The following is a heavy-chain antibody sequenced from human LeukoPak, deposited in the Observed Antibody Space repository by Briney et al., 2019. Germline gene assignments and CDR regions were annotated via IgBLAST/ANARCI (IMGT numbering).Heavy chain of an antibody. D-gene: IGHD1-26*01. CDR1: GGSFSGYY. CDR3: ARGRNLHSGSYRYYFDY. CDR2: INHSGST. J-gene: IGHJ4*02. V-gene: IGHV4-34*01. Sequence: SETLSLTCAVYGGSFSGYYWSWIRQPPGKGLEWIGEINHSGSTNYNPSLKSRVTISVDTSKNQFSLKLSSVTAADTAVYYCARGRNLHSGSYRYYFDYWAREPWSPSPQ.